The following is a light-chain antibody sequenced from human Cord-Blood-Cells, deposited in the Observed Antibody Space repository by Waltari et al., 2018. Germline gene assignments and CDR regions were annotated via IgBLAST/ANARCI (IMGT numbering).Light chain of an antibody. CDR3: QTWGTGIHGV. CDR1: SGHSSYA. CDR2: LNSDGSH. V-gene: IGLV4-69*01. J-gene: IGLJ3*02. Sequence: QLVLTQSPSASASLGASVKLTCTLSSGHSSYAIAWHQQQPERGPRYLMKLNSDGSHSKGGGIPDRVSGSSSGAERYLTISSLQSEDEADYYCQTWGTGIHGVFGGGTKLTVL.